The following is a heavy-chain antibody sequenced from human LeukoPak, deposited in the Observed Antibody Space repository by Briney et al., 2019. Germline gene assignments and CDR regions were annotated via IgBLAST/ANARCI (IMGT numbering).Heavy chain of an antibody. J-gene: IGHJ4*02. CDR3: AKDHYYDSSGYDFDY. Sequence: GGSLRLSCEASGFTFSTYAMNWVRQAPGKGLEWVAVISYDGSNKYYADSVKGRFTISRDNSKNTLYLQMNSLRAEDTAVYYCAKDHYYDSSGYDFDYWGQGTLVTVSS. D-gene: IGHD3-22*01. CDR2: ISYDGSNK. CDR1: GFTFSTYA. V-gene: IGHV3-30*04.